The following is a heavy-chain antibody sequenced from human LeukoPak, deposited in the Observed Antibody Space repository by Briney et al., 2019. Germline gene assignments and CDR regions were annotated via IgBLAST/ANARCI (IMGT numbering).Heavy chain of an antibody. J-gene: IGHJ4*02. CDR3: TTDPGQGYGY. CDR2: IKSKTDGPTT. V-gene: IGHV3-15*01. D-gene: IGHD1-1*01. Sequence: VRQAPGKGLEWVGRIKSKTDGPTTDYAAPVKGRFTISRDDSKNTLYLQMNSLKTEDTAVYYCTTDPGQGYGYWGQGTLVTVSS.